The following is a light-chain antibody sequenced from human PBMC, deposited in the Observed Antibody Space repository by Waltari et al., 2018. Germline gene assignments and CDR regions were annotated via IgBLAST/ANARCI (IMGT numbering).Light chain of an antibody. Sequence: QAALTQAASGSGSPGQSITTSCTATSSDVGFYNYVSWYQQHPAKAPQLMIYDVYERPSGVSNRFSGSKSGNTATLTISGLQAEDEADYYCNSYTGSSSWVFGGWTKLTGL. V-gene: IGLV2-14*03. CDR2: DVY. J-gene: IGLJ3*02. CDR1: SSDVGFYNY. CDR3: NSYTGSSSWV.